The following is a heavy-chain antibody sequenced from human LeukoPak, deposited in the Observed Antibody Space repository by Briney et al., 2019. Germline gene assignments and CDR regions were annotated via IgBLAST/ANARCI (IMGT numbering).Heavy chain of an antibody. J-gene: IGHJ4*01. V-gene: IGHV3-74*01. D-gene: IGHD2-21*02. CDR3: TRELPREVTLDH. CDR2: INTDGSST. CDR1: GFTFSSYG. Sequence: GGSLRLSCAASGFTFSSYGMQWVRQAPGKGLVWVSRINTDGSSTSYADSVKGRFTVSIDNAKNTVYLQVNSLRAEDTAVYFCTRELPREVTLDHWGQGTLVTVSS.